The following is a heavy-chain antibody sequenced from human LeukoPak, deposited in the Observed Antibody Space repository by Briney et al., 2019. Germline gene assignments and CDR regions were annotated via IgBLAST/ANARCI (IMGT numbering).Heavy chain of an antibody. CDR2: IYYSGST. Sequence: SETLSLTCAVYGGSFSGYYWSWIRQPPGKGLEWIGYIYYSGSTNYNPSLKSRVTISVDTSKNQFSLKLSSVTAADTAVYYCARENCGGDCSFDYWGQGTLVTVSS. J-gene: IGHJ4*02. CDR3: ARENCGGDCSFDY. D-gene: IGHD2-21*02. CDR1: GGSFSGYY. V-gene: IGHV4-59*01.